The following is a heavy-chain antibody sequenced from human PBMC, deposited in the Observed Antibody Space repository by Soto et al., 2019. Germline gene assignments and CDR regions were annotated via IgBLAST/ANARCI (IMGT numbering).Heavy chain of an antibody. CDR2: IYYSGST. V-gene: IGHV4-59*12. J-gene: IGHJ4*02. D-gene: IGHD3-10*01. Sequence: SETLSLTCTVSGGSISSYYWSWIRQPPGKGLEWIGYIYYSGSTNYNPSLKSRVTISVDTSKNQFSLKLSSVTAADTAVYYCASLYGSGSYYDFPTFDYWGQGTLVTVSS. CDR3: ASLYGSGSYYDFPTFDY. CDR1: GGSISSYY.